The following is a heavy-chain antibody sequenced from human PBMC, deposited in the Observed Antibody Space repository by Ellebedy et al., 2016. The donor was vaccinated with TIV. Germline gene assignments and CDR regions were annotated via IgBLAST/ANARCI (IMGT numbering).Heavy chain of an antibody. CDR3: TRRESDGYSMGTFDI. D-gene: IGHD1-26*01. Sequence: MPSETLSLTCTVSGGSISSDIHYWGRLRQCRGKGLEWIGSIEHSGRTDYNPSLRSRFTISADTSKNQFSRSLRSVTAADAGVYYCTRRESDGYSMGTFDIWGQGTMVTVSS. J-gene: IGHJ3*02. CDR2: IEHSGRT. V-gene: IGHV4-39*01. CDR1: GGSISSDIHY.